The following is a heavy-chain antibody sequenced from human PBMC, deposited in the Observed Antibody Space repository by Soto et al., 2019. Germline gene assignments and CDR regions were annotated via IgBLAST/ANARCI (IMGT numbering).Heavy chain of an antibody. D-gene: IGHD5-12*01. CDR1: GFTFSSFG. CDR3: AKIYSGYAVQPALEY. Sequence: QVQLVESGGGVVQPGRSLKLSCEASGFTFSSFGMHWVRQAPGKGLEWVAVISYDGINEYYADSVKGRFTISRDNSKNTRYLQMNSLRAEDTAVYHCAKIYSGYAVQPALEYWGQGTLITVSS. CDR2: ISYDGINE. J-gene: IGHJ4*02. V-gene: IGHV3-30*18.